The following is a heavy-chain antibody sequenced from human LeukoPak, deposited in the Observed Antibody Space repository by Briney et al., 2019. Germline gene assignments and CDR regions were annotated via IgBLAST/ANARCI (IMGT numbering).Heavy chain of an antibody. Sequence: GSLRLSCAASGFTFDDYAMHWVRQPPGKGLEWVGEIYLRGNTNYNPSLESRATIDESKTQLSLRLESVTAADTAVYYCARGTITTVTDSWGPGTLVTVSS. CDR2: IYLRGNT. J-gene: IGHJ4*02. CDR3: ARGTITTVTDS. D-gene: IGHD4-17*01. V-gene: IGHV4-34*01. CDR1: GFTFDDYA.